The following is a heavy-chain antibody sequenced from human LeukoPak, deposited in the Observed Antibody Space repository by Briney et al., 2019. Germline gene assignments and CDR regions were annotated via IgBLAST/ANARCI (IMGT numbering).Heavy chain of an antibody. CDR2: INHGGST. CDR3: ASDCSGGSCYGAFDI. CDR1: GGSFSGYY. J-gene: IGHJ3*02. D-gene: IGHD2-15*01. Sequence: SETLSLTCAVYGGSFSGYYWSWIRQPPGKGLEWIGEINHGGSTNYNPSLKSRVTISVDTSKNQFSLKLSSVTATDTAVYYCASDCSGGSCYGAFDIWGQGTMVTVSS. V-gene: IGHV4-34*01.